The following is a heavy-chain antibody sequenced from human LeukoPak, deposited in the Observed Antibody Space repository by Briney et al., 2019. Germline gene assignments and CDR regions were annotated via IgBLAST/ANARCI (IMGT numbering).Heavy chain of an antibody. CDR1: GFTFSSYA. V-gene: IGHV3-64*01. D-gene: IGHD2-8*01. CDR2: ITSNGGST. CDR3: ARGGYCTNGVCYYGDYGRDY. Sequence: QPGGSVRLSCAASGFTFSSYAMHWVRQAPGKGLEYVSAITSNGGSTYYANSVKGRFTISRDNSKNTLYLQMGSLRAEDMAVYYCARGGYCTNGVCYYGDYGRDYWGQGTLVTVSS. J-gene: IGHJ4*02.